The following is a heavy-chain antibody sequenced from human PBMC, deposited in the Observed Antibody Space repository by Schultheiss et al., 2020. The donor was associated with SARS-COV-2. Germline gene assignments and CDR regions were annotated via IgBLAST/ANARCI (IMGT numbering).Heavy chain of an antibody. V-gene: IGHV1-8*01. Sequence: ASVKVSCKASGYTFTSYDINWVRQATGQGLEWMGWMNPNSGNTGYAQKFQGRVTMTRNTSISTAYMELSSLRSEDTAVYYCARLSDREAFYYYGLDVWGQGTTVTVSS. CDR2: MNPNSGNT. D-gene: IGHD1-14*01. J-gene: IGHJ6*02. CDR1: GYTFTSYD. CDR3: ARLSDREAFYYYGLDV.